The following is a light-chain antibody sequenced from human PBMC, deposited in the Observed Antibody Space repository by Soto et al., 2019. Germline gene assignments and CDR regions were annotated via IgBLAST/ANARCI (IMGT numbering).Light chain of an antibody. CDR1: QSVGTY. Sequence: DIHMTQSPSSLSASVGDRFTITCRASQSVGTYLSWYQQKEGKAPKLLINVASTLQSGVPSRFSGSGSGTDFTLAISSLQPEDFATYYCQQSSSTPQTFGGGTKVDIK. J-gene: IGKJ4*01. CDR2: VAS. CDR3: QQSSSTPQT. V-gene: IGKV1-39*01.